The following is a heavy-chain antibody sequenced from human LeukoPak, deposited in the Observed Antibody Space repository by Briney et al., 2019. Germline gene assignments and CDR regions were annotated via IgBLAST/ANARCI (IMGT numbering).Heavy chain of an antibody. V-gene: IGHV4-34*01. CDR2: INHSGST. Sequence: PSETLSLTCAVYGGSFSGYYWNWIRQPPGKGLEWIGEINHSGSTNYNPSLKSRVTISVDTSKNQFSLKLSSVTAADTAVYYCARQDDYDSSGYVGYYFDYWGQGPLVTVSS. CDR3: ARQDDYDSSGYVGYYFDY. CDR1: GGSFSGYY. D-gene: IGHD3-22*01. J-gene: IGHJ4*02.